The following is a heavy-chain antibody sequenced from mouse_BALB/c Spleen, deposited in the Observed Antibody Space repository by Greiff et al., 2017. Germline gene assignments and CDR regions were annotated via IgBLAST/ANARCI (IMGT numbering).Heavy chain of an antibody. V-gene: IGHV1-4*01. CDR1: GYTFTSYT. J-gene: IGHJ4*01. D-gene: IGHD2-2*01. CDR3: ASPSTMLTTEYAMDY. CDR2: INPSSGYT. Sequence: QVQLQQSGAELARPGASVKMSCKASGYTFTSYTMHWVKQRPGQGLEWIGYINPSSGYTNYNQKFKDKATLTADKSSSTAYMQLSSLTSEDSAVYYCASPSTMLTTEYAMDYWGQGTSVTVSS.